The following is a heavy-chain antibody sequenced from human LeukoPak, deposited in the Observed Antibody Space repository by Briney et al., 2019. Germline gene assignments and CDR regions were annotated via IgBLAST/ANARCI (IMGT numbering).Heavy chain of an antibody. V-gene: IGHV1-69*13. CDR3: ARDIAVAGTVWFDP. CDR1: GGTFSSYA. CDR2: IIPIFGTA. D-gene: IGHD6-19*01. J-gene: IGHJ5*02. Sequence: SVKVSFKASGGTFSSYAISWVRQAPGQGLEWMGGIIPIFGTANYAQKFQGRVTITADESTSTAYMELSSLRSEDTAVYYCARDIAVAGTVWFDPWGQGTLVTVSS.